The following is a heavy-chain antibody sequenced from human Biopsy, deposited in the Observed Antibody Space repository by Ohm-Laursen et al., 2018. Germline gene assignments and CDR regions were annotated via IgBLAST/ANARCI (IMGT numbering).Heavy chain of an antibody. V-gene: IGHV3-11*01. CDR2: ISGCGVTK. J-gene: IGHJ4*02. CDR3: ATDGAGSYNEN. D-gene: IGHD3-10*01. CDR1: GFTFGDYY. Sequence: SLRLSCAAPGFTFGDYYMSWIRQAPGKGLEWLSYISGCGVTKMYADSVKGRFTVSRDNAKNSLYLEMNNLTVEDTAVYYCATDGAGSYNENWGQGTLVSVSS.